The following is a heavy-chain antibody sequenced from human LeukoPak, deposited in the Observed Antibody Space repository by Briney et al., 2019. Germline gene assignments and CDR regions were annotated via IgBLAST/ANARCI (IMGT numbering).Heavy chain of an antibody. J-gene: IGHJ3*02. D-gene: IGHD3-22*01. Sequence: SETLSLTCTVSGGSISSSYWSWIRQPPGKGLEWIGYVHYSGNTNYTPTLKNRLTMSVDTSKNQFSLKLSSVTAADTAVYYCVRGYYDSSGSSNTFDIWGQGTMVTVSS. V-gene: IGHV4-59*01. CDR2: VHYSGNT. CDR3: VRGYYDSSGSSNTFDI. CDR1: GGSISSSY.